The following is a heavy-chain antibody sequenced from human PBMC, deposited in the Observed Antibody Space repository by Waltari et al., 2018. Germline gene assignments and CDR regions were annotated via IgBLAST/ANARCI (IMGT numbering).Heavy chain of an antibody. CDR1: GGSISSSSYY. V-gene: IGHV4-39*01. D-gene: IGHD3-10*01. J-gene: IGHJ4*02. CDR3: ARHVISRPSFMVFGGFEWSYFDY. Sequence: QLQLQESGPGLVKPSETLSLTCTVSGGSISSSSYYWGWLRQPPGKGLEWIGSIDYSGGMYTNGRTESNPSLKGRVTISVDTSKNQFSLRLSSVTAADTAVYYCARHVISRPSFMVFGGFEWSYFDYWGQGTLVTVSS. CDR2: IDYSGGMYTNGRT.